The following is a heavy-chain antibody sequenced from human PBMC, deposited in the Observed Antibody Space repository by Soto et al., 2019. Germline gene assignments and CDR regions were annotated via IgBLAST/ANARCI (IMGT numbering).Heavy chain of an antibody. D-gene: IGHD3-22*01. V-gene: IGHV3-23*01. CDR2: ISGSGGST. CDR3: AKDSSDKHDY. CDR1: GFPCRSNA. Sequence: GVSLRRSFASSGFPCRSNAMSSFRQAPGKGLEWVSAISGSGGSTYYADSVKGRFTISRDNSKNTLYLQMNSLRAEDTAVYYCAKDSSDKHDYWGQGNLVNVSA. J-gene: IGHJ4*02.